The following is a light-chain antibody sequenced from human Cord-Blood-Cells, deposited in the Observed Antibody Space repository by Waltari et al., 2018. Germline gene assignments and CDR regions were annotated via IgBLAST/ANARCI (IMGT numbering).Light chain of an antibody. Sequence: QSALTQPASASGSPGQSITISCTGTRSDVGGYNYVPWYPQHPGTAPKRMIYEVSNRPSGVSNRFSGSKSGNTAALTISGLQAEDEADYYCSSYTSSSTYVCGTGSKVTVL. CDR3: SSYTSSSTYV. CDR2: EVS. J-gene: IGLJ1*01. CDR1: RSDVGGYNY. V-gene: IGLV2-14*01.